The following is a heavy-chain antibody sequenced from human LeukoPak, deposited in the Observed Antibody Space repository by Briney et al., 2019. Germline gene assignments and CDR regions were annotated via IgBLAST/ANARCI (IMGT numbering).Heavy chain of an antibody. V-gene: IGHV3-53*01. CDR1: GFTVSSNY. J-gene: IGHJ4*02. CDR3: ARIPIVVITSGGY. CDR2: IYSGGSA. Sequence: GGSLRLSCAASGFTVSSNYMSWVRQAPGKGLDGVSVIYSGGSAYYADSVKCRFTISRDNSKNTLYLQMNSLRAEDTAVYYCARIPIVVITSGGYWGQGTLVTVPS. D-gene: IGHD3-22*01.